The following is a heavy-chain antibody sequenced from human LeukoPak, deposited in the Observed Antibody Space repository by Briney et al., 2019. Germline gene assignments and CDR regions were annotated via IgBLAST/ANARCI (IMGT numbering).Heavy chain of an antibody. CDR1: GFTFSTYA. J-gene: IGHJ4*02. Sequence: GGSLRLSCAASGFTFSTYAMSWVRQAPGKGLEWVSAISGSGGSTYYADSVKGRFTISRDNSKNTLYLQMNGLRAEDTAVYVCAKDLDSSGYYLYFDDWGQGTQVTVSS. D-gene: IGHD3-22*01. CDR3: AKDLDSSGYYLYFDD. V-gene: IGHV3-23*01. CDR2: ISGSGGST.